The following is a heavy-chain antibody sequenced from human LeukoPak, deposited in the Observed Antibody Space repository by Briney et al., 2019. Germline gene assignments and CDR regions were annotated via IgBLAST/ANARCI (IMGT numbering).Heavy chain of an antibody. CDR3: ASTVVTPADY. CDR1: GFTFDDYG. CDR2: INWNGGST. J-gene: IGHJ4*02. D-gene: IGHD4-23*01. V-gene: IGHV3-20*04. Sequence: GGSLRLSCAASGFTFDDYGMSWVRQAPGKGLEWVSGINWNGGSTGYADSVKGRFTISRDNAKNSLYLQMNSLRAEDTAVYYCASTVVTPADYWGQGTLVTVSS.